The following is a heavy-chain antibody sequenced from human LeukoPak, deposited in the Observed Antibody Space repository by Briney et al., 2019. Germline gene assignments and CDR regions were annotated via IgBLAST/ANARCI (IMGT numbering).Heavy chain of an antibody. CDR2: ISYSGGST. CDR1: GFTFTSYA. CDR3: AKDRGGGAAAELDF. D-gene: IGHD6-13*01. V-gene: IGHV3-23*01. Sequence: GGSLRLPCAASGFTFTSYAMSWVRQAPGKGLEWVSTISYSGGSTYYADSVKGRFTISRDNSKNTLYLQLNSLRVEDTAIYYCAKDRGGGAAAELDFWGQGTLVAVSS. J-gene: IGHJ4*02.